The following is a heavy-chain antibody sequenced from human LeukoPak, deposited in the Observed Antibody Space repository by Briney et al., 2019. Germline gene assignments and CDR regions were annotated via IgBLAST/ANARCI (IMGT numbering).Heavy chain of an antibody. D-gene: IGHD3-10*01. Sequence: ASVKVSCKASGYTFTGYYMHWVRQAPGQGLEWMGWINPNSGGTNYAQKFQGRVTMTRDTSISTAYMELSRLRSDDTAVYYCARLYGSGSYYQTYYSDYWGQGTLVTVSS. CDR1: GYTFTGYY. CDR3: ARLYGSGSYYQTYYSDY. CDR2: INPNSGGT. V-gene: IGHV1-2*02. J-gene: IGHJ4*02.